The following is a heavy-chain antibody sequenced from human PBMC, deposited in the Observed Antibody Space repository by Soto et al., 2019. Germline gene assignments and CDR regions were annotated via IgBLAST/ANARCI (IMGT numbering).Heavy chain of an antibody. Sequence: QITLKESGPTLVKPTQTLTLTCTFSGFSLSTSGVGVGWIRQPPGKALQWLALIYWDDDKRYSPSLKSRLTITKDTTKNQVVLTMANMDPVDTATYYCAHSMMDTAMDNYFDYWGQGTLVTVSS. D-gene: IGHD5-18*01. J-gene: IGHJ4*02. V-gene: IGHV2-5*02. CDR3: AHSMMDTAMDNYFDY. CDR2: IYWDDDK. CDR1: GFSLSTSGVG.